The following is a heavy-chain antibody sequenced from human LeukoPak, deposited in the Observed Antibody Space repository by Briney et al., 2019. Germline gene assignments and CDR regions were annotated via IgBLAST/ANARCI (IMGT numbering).Heavy chain of an antibody. D-gene: IGHD4-17*01. V-gene: IGHV3-53*01. CDR1: GFTVSSNY. CDR2: IYSGGST. CDR3: ARGLQGTVTYYYYYGMDV. J-gene: IGHJ6*02. Sequence: GSLRLSCAASGFTVSSNYMSWVRQAPGKGLEWVSVIYSGGSTYYADSVKGRFTISRDNSKNTLYLQMNSPRAEDTAVYYCARGLQGTVTYYYYYGMDVWGQGTTVTVS.